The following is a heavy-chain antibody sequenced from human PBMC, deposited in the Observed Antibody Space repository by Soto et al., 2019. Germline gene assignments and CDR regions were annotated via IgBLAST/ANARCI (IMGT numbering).Heavy chain of an antibody. CDR1: GYTFTTYA. V-gene: IGHV1-18*04. CDR2: LRTYDGHT. Sequence: QVQLVQSGAEVKMPGASVRLSCKASGYTFTTYAISWVRQAPGQGLEWMGWLRTYDGHTDYAPNLRGRVTMTTDTSTNTAYMELRSLRSDDTAVYYCARDRLHTSSSITFDYWGPGALVTVSS. CDR3: ARDRLHTSSSITFDY. D-gene: IGHD6-6*01. J-gene: IGHJ4*02.